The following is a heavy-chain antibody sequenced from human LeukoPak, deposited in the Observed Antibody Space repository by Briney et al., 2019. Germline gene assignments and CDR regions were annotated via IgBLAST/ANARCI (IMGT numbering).Heavy chain of an antibody. CDR1: GFTFSSYT. CDR3: AREVIPDY. CDR2: ISSTSSYI. Sequence: GGSLRLFCAASGFTFSSYTMNWVRQTPGKGLEWVSSISSTSSYIYYADSVKGRFTISRDNVKNSLYLQMNSLRAEDTAVYYCAREVIPDYWGQGTLVTVSS. V-gene: IGHV3-21*01. J-gene: IGHJ4*02. D-gene: IGHD2-21*01.